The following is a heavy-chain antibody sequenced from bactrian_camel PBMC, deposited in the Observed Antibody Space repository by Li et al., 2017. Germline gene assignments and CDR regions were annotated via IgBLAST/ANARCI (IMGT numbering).Heavy chain of an antibody. D-gene: IGHD5*01. J-gene: IGHJ6*01. V-gene: IGHV3S40*01. CDR2: IYSASAGGGT. Sequence: DVQLVESGGGSVQAGGSLRLSCSASGYTYCRNCICMAWFRQAPGTERERVAAIYSASAGGGTYYADSVKGRFTISQDKDNAKNTVYLQMNSLKPEDTATYYCAAGQGVGWCLDVIRVGAEADFDYWGHGTQVTVS. CDR3: AAGQGVGWCLDVIRVGAEADFDY. CDR1: GYTYCRNCIC.